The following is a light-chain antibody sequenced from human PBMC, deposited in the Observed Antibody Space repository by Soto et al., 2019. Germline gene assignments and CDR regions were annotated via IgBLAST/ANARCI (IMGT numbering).Light chain of an antibody. Sequence: DIQMTQSPSSLSASVGDRVTITCRASQGISNYLAWYQQKPGKVPKLLICTASTLQSGVPSRFSGSGSATDFTLTISSLQPEDVATYYCQTYNSARWTFGQGTKVEI. V-gene: IGKV1-27*01. CDR1: QGISNY. CDR2: TAS. J-gene: IGKJ1*01. CDR3: QTYNSARWT.